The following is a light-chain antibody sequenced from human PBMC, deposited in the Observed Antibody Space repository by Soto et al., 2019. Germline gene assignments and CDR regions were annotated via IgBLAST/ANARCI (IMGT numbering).Light chain of an antibody. CDR1: HSVSSNY. Sequence: EIVLTQSPGTLSLSPGEGATLSCRASHSVSSNYLAWYQQKPGQAPRLLIFGASSRASDIPDRFSGSGSGTDFTLTISRLEPEDFAVYYCQQYGSSPGLFTFGPGTKVDFK. J-gene: IGKJ3*01. V-gene: IGKV3-20*01. CDR3: QQYGSSPGLFT. CDR2: GAS.